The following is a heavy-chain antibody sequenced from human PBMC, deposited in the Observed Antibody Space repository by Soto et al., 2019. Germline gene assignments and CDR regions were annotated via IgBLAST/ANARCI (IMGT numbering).Heavy chain of an antibody. D-gene: IGHD3-22*01. CDR3: ARSHPKGLYDSSGYFDY. CDR1: GYTFTDLY. CDR2: IDPNSGGS. V-gene: IGHV1-2*02. J-gene: IGHJ4*02. Sequence: ASVKVSCKPSGYTFTDLYIHWVRQAPGLGLEWMGWIDPNSGGSRKTQKFQGSLTMTRDTSTSTAYMELSSLRSEDTAVYYCARSHPKGLYDSSGYFDYWGQETLVTVSS.